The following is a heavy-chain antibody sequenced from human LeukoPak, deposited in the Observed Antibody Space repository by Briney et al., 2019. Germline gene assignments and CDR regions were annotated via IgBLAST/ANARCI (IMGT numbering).Heavy chain of an antibody. V-gene: IGHV1-8*01. CDR3: ARGLVDFWSGYLYYYYYGMDV. D-gene: IGHD3-3*01. CDR1: GYTFTSYD. Sequence: VASVKVSCKASGYTFTSYDINWVRQATGQGLEWMGWMNPNSGNTGYAQKFQGRVTMTRNTSISTAYMELSSLRSEDTAVYYCARGLVDFWSGYLYYYYYGMDVRGQGTTVTVSS. CDR2: MNPNSGNT. J-gene: IGHJ6*02.